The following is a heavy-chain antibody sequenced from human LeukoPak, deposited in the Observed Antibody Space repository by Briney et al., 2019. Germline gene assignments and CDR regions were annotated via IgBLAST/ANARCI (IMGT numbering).Heavy chain of an antibody. CDR3: AKDIITYYYDSSGYYYFDY. Sequence: GGSLRLSCAASGFTFSSYAMSWVRQAAGKGLEWVSAISGSGGSTYYADSVKGRFTISRDNPKNTLYLQMNSLRAEDTAVYYCAKDIITYYYDSSGYYYFDYWGQGTLVTVSS. J-gene: IGHJ4*02. D-gene: IGHD3-22*01. CDR1: GFTFSSYA. V-gene: IGHV3-23*01. CDR2: ISGSGGST.